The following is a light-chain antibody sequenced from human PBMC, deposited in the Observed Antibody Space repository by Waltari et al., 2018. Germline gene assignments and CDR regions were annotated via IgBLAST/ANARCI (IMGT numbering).Light chain of an antibody. Sequence: DVVMTQSPLSLPVTLGQPASISCKSSQSLVHSDGNTHLNWFQQRPGQSQRRLFYKVSYRESGVPDRFSGSGSGTDFTLKISRVEAEDVGIYYCMQGTHWPYTFGQGTRLDIK. CDR1: QSLVHSDGNTH. V-gene: IGKV2-30*02. CDR3: MQGTHWPYT. J-gene: IGKJ2*01. CDR2: KVS.